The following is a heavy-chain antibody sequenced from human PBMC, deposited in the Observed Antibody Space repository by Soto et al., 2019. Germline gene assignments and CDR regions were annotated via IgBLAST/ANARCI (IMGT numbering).Heavy chain of an antibody. Sequence: SVKVSCKASGGPFSSYAISWVRQAPGQGLEWMGGIIPIFGTANYAQKFQGRVTITADESTSTAYMELSSLRSEDTAVYYCAHGRKRIKLSNWFDPWGQGTLVTVS. V-gene: IGHV1-69*13. D-gene: IGHD5-18*01. CDR2: IIPIFGTA. CDR1: GGPFSSYA. J-gene: IGHJ5*02. CDR3: AHGRKRIKLSNWFDP.